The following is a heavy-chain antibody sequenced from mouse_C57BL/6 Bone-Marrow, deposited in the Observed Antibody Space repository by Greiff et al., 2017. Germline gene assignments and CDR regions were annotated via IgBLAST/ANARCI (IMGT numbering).Heavy chain of an antibody. CDR2: ISSGGSYT. Sequence: EVKLVESGGDLVKPGGSLKLSCAASGFTFSSYGMSWVRQTPDKRLEWVATISSGGSYTYYPDSVKGRFTISSDNAKNTLYLQMSSLKSEDTAMYYCARRVTVTDFDYWGQGTTLTVSS. J-gene: IGHJ2*01. D-gene: IGHD4-1*01. CDR1: GFTFSSYG. CDR3: ARRVTVTDFDY. V-gene: IGHV5-6*02.